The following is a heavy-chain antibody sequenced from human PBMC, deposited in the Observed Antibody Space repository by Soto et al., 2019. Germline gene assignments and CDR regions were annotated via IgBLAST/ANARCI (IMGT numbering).Heavy chain of an antibody. CDR2: INSDGSST. V-gene: IGHV3-74*01. D-gene: IGHD5-18*01. CDR3: ARVEQDTAMAATFFDP. J-gene: IGHJ5*02. CDR1: GFTFSSYW. Sequence: GGSLRLSCAASGFTFSSYWMHWVRQAPGKGLVWVSRINSDGSSTSYADSVKGRFTISRDNAKNTLYLQMNSLRAEDTAVYYCARVEQDTAMAATFFDPWGQGTLVTVSS.